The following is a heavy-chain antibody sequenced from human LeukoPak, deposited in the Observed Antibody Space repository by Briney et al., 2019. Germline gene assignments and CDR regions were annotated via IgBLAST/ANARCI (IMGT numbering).Heavy chain of an antibody. D-gene: IGHD4-17*01. CDR2: IYYSGST. Sequence: PSETLSLTCTVSGGSISNYYWRWIRQPPGKGLEWIGYIYYSGSTNYNPSLKSRVTISVDTSKNQFSLKLSSVTAADTAVYYCARDTPYYGDTYYMDVWGKGTTVTVSS. CDR1: GGSISNYY. V-gene: IGHV4-59*01. J-gene: IGHJ6*03. CDR3: ARDTPYYGDTYYMDV.